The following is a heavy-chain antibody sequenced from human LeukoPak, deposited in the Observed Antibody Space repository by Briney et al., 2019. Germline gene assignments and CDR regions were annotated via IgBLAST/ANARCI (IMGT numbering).Heavy chain of an antibody. Sequence: GGSLRLSCAASGFTFSSYGMHWVRQAPGKGLEWVSVIYSGGSTYYADSVKGRFTISRDNSKNTLYLQMNSLRAEDTAVYYCANDRIVGASFWGQGTLVTVSS. CDR1: GFTFSSYG. CDR3: ANDRIVGASF. CDR2: IYSGGST. D-gene: IGHD1-26*01. V-gene: IGHV3-NL1*01. J-gene: IGHJ4*02.